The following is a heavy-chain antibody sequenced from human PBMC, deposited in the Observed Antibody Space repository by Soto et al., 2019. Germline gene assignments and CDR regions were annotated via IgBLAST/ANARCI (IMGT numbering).Heavy chain of an antibody. CDR1: GGSFSGYY. J-gene: IGHJ6*03. D-gene: IGHD1-7*01. V-gene: IGHV4-34*01. CDR2: INHSGST. Sequence: SETLSLSCAVYGGSFSGYYWSWIRQPPGKGLEWIGEINHSGSTNYNPSLKSRVTISRDASTNQFSLKLSSVTAADTAVYSCARVKSATGTIALYYYYGYMDVWGKETTVTVSS. CDR3: ARVKSATGTIALYYYYGYMDV.